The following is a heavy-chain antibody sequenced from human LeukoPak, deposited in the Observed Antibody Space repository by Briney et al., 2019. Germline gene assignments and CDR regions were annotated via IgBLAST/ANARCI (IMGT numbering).Heavy chain of an antibody. Sequence: GGSLRLSCAASGFTFSSYSMDWVRQAPGKGLEWVSSISSNSSYIYYADSVKGRFTISRDNSKNTLYLQMNSLRAEDTAGYYFARGYDPDYWGEGTLVTVST. J-gene: IGHJ4*02. CDR2: ISSNSSYI. CDR3: ARGYDPDY. D-gene: IGHD3-3*01. CDR1: GFTFSSYS. V-gene: IGHV3-21*04.